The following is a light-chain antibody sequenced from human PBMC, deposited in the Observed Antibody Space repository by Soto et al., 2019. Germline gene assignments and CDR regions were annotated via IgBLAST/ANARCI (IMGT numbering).Light chain of an antibody. Sequence: QSVLTQPRSVSGSPGQSVTISCTGTSSDVGGYKYVSWYQQHPGKAPKLMIYDVSQRPSGVPDRFSGSKSGNTASLTISGLQAEDEADYYCCSYAGSYTHVVFGGGTKLTVL. J-gene: IGLJ2*01. CDR1: SSDVGGYKY. V-gene: IGLV2-11*01. CDR2: DVS. CDR3: CSYAGSYTHVV.